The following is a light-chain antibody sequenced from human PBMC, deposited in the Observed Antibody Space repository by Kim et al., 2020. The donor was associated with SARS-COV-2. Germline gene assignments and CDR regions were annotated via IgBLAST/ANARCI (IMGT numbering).Light chain of an antibody. Sequence: DIQMTQSPSTLSASVGDRVTITCRTTQSISSHLNWYQQKPGRAPKLLISAASTLQGGVPSRFSGSGSETDFTLTISSLQPEEFATYMCQQSYITQLTFGPGTKMDIK. V-gene: IGKV1-39*01. CDR2: AAS. J-gene: IGKJ3*01. CDR3: QQSYITQLT. CDR1: QSISSH.